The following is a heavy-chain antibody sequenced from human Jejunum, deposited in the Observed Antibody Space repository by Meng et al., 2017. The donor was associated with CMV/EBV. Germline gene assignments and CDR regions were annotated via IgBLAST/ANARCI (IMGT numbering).Heavy chain of an antibody. CDR1: GFTFSDYY. J-gene: IGHJ4*02. CDR2: VSSYGDYT. CDR3: VRGGGNDLTFNY. Sequence: QVEHVGSGGGLLKPGESLRFSCDASGFTFSDYYMSWIRQVPGKGLEWLSYVSSYGDYTDYADSVRARFIMSRDNAKNSLYLQMNSLEVEDTAVYFCVRGGGNDLTFNYWGQGVLVTVSS. D-gene: IGHD1-1*01. V-gene: IGHV3-11*05.